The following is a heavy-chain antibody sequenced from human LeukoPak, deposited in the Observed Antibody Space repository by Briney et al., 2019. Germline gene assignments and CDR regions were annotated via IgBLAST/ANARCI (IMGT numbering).Heavy chain of an antibody. CDR2: IYYSGST. Sequence: SETLSLTCTVSGGSISSGGYYWSWIRQHPGKGLEWIGYIYYSGSTYYNPSLKGRVTISVDTSKNQFSLKLSSVTAADTAVYYCARERSDDSSGYYYFDYWGQGTLVTVSS. D-gene: IGHD3-22*01. J-gene: IGHJ4*02. CDR3: ARERSDDSSGYYYFDY. CDR1: GGSISSGGYY. V-gene: IGHV4-31*03.